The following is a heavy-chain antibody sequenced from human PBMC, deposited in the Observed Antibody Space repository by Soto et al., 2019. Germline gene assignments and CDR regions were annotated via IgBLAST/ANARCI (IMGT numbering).Heavy chain of an antibody. J-gene: IGHJ6*02. CDR2: ISGSGGSA. CDR3: AKVDGGGSYYYYYYGMDV. Sequence: PXGSLRLSCAASGFTFSSYAMSWVRQAPGKGLEWVSAISGSGGSAYYADSVKGRFTISRDNSKNTLYLQMNSLRAEDTAVYYCAKVDGGGSYYYYYYGMDVWGQGTTVTVSS. D-gene: IGHD1-26*01. CDR1: GFTFSSYA. V-gene: IGHV3-23*01.